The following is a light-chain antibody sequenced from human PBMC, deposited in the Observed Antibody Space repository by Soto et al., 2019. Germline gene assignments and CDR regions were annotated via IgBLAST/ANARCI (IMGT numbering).Light chain of an antibody. J-gene: IGLJ1*01. CDR1: SSNIGSNT. V-gene: IGLV1-44*01. CDR3: AAWDDSLNGLYV. CDR2: SNN. Sequence: QSVLTQPPSASGTPGQRVTISCSGSSSNIGSNTVNWYQQLPGTAPKLLIYSNNQRPSGVPDRFSGSKSGTSASLAISGLQSEDGTDYDCAAWDDSLNGLYVFGTGTKVTVL.